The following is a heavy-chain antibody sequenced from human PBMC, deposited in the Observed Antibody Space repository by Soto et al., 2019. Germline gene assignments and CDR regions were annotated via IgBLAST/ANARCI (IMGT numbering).Heavy chain of an antibody. D-gene: IGHD1-26*01. Sequence: QVQLVQSGAEVKKPGSSVRVSCKASGGSFSSYAISWVRQAPGQGHEWMGGIIPIFGTANYAQKFQGRVTVTADESPSTAYMELSSLRSEDTAVYYCARVHATREDYYGMDVWGQGTTVTVSS. J-gene: IGHJ6*02. CDR1: GGSFSSYA. CDR3: ARVHATREDYYGMDV. V-gene: IGHV1-69*01. CDR2: IIPIFGTA.